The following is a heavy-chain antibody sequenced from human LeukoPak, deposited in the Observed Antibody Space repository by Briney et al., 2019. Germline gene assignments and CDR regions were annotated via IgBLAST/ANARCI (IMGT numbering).Heavy chain of an antibody. J-gene: IGHJ4*02. CDR2: ISSSSSTI. V-gene: IGHV3-48*03. Sequence: QSGGSLRLSCAASGFTFSSYEMNWVRQAPGKGLQWLSYISSSSSTIYYADSVKGRFTISRDNAKKSLFLQMNSLRAEDTAVYYCARVIGYYFDYWGQGALVTVSS. CDR1: GFTFSSYE. D-gene: IGHD3-10*01. CDR3: ARVIGYYFDY.